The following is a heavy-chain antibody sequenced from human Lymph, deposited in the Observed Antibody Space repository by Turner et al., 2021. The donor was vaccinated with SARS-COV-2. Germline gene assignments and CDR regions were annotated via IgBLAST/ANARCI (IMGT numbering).Heavy chain of an antibody. D-gene: IGHD2-15*01. CDR2: ISYDGSNK. CDR1: GFTFSSYA. V-gene: IGHV3-30-3*01. CDR3: ARDGGGYLDY. J-gene: IGHJ4*02. Sequence: QVQLVESGGGVVQPGRSLRLSCAASGFTFSSYAMHWVRQAPGKGLEWGALISYDGSNKYYADSVKGRFTISRDNSKNTLYLQMNSLRAEDTAVYYCARDGGGYLDYWGQGTLVTVSS.